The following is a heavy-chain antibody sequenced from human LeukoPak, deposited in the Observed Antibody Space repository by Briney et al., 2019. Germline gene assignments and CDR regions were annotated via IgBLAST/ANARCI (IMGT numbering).Heavy chain of an antibody. V-gene: IGHV3-48*03. CDR3: ARETYYYGSGSYNDY. CDR2: ISSSGSTI. D-gene: IGHD3-10*01. Sequence: GGSLRLTCAASGFTFSSYEMNWVRQAPGKGLEWGSYISSSGSTIYYADSVKGRFTISRDNAKNSLYLQMNSLRAEDTAVYYCARETYYYGSGSYNDYWDQGTLVTVSS. CDR1: GFTFSSYE. J-gene: IGHJ4*02.